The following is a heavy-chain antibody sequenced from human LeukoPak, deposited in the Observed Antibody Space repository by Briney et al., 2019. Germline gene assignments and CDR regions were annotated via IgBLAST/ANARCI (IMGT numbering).Heavy chain of an antibody. J-gene: IGHJ4*02. D-gene: IGHD6-19*01. CDR3: ATYSSRGAYYFDY. V-gene: IGHV5-51*01. CDR1: GYSFTSYW. Sequence: GEPLKISCKGSGYSFTSYWIGWVRQMPGKGLEWMGIIYPGDSDTRYSPSFQGQVTISADKSISTAYLQWSSLKASDTAMYYCATYSSRGAYYFDYWGQGTLVTVSS. CDR2: IYPGDSDT.